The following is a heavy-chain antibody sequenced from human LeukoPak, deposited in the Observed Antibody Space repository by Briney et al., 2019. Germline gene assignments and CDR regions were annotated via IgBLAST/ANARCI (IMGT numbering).Heavy chain of an antibody. D-gene: IGHD5-24*01. CDR2: LRYDGSNK. Sequence: PGGSLRLSCAASGFSFTTYGMHWVRQAPGKGLEWVAFLRYDGSNKYYADSVKGRFTISRDNSKNTLYLQMDSLRGDDTAVYYCAKKRRRDGYNYVDYWGQGTLVTVSS. V-gene: IGHV3-30*02. CDR3: AKKRRRDGYNYVDY. CDR1: GFSFTTYG. J-gene: IGHJ4*02.